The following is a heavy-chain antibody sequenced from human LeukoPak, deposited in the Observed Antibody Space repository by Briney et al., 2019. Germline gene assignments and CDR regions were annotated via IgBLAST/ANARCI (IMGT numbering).Heavy chain of an antibody. CDR2: MNPNSGNT. V-gene: IGHV1-8*01. CDR1: GYTFTSYD. CDR3: ARERRVGYSYGFGY. J-gene: IGHJ4*02. D-gene: IGHD5-18*01. Sequence: ASVKVSCKASGYTFTSYDINWVRQATGQGLEWMGWMNPNSGNTGYAQKFQGRVTMTRNTSISTAYMELSSLRPEDTAVYYCARERRVGYSYGFGYWGQGTLVTVSS.